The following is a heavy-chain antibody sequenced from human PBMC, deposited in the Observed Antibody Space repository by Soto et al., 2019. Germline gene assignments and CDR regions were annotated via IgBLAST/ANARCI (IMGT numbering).Heavy chain of an antibody. CDR2: ISYDGSNK. V-gene: IGHV3-30*18. D-gene: IGHD2-2*01. J-gene: IGHJ4*02. CDR3: AKDLGYCSSTSCYGSDY. CDR1: GFTFSSYG. Sequence: GGSLRLSCAASGFTFSSYGMHWVRQAPDKGLEWVAVISYDGSNKYYADSVKGRFTFSRDNSKNTLYLQMNSLRAEDTAVYYCAKDLGYCSSTSCYGSDYWGQGTLVTVSS.